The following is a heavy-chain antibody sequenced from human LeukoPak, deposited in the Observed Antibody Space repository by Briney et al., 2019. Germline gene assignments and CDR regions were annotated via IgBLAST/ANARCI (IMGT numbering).Heavy chain of an antibody. V-gene: IGHV4-59*01. CDR1: NGSISNYY. Sequence: SETLSLTCTVSNGSISNYYWSWIRQPPGKGLEWIGYIYYSGSTNYNPSLKSRVTMSVDTSKNQFSLNLSSVTAADTAVYYCARDQEGGYYSHRGRGTLVTVSS. CDR3: ARDQEGGYYSH. CDR2: IYYSGST. J-gene: IGHJ4*02. D-gene: IGHD3-22*01.